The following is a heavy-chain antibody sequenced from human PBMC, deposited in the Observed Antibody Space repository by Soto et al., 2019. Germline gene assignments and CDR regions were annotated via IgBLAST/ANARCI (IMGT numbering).Heavy chain of an antibody. CDR2: ITWNSRVL. V-gene: IGHV3-9*01. J-gene: IGHJ1*01. Sequence: SLRLSCVGTGLNFDDFAMHWVRQAPGKGLEWVSGITWNSRVLAYADSVKGRFAISRDNAKNSLHLQMNSLSAEDTAFYYCVKDESINWYSGHFRHWGQGTLVTVSS. CDR3: VKDESINWYSGHFRH. D-gene: IGHD6-13*01. CDR1: GLNFDDFA.